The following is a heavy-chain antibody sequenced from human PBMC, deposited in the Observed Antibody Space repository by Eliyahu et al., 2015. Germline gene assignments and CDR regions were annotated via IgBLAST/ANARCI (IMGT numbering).Heavy chain of an antibody. CDR2: ISISGSTI. CDR1: GFTFSSYE. Sequence: EVQLVESGGGLVQPGGSLXLSCAAXGFTFSSYEMNWVRQAPGKGLEWVSYISISGSTIYYADSVKGRFTISRDNAKNSLYLQMNSLRAEDTAVYYCARGGGRYDNDYWGQGTLVTVSS. CDR3: ARGGGRYDNDY. D-gene: IGHD3-22*01. J-gene: IGHJ4*02. V-gene: IGHV3-48*03.